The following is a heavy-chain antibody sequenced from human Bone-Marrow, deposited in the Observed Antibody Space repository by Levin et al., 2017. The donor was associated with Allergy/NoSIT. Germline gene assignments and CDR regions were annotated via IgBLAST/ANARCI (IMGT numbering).Heavy chain of an antibody. V-gene: IGHV3-7*03. CDR3: ARVGYSSASTDY. CDR2: INQDGSQK. J-gene: IGHJ4*02. Sequence: GGSLRLSCTASGFTFSNYWMSWVRQAPGKGLEWLANINQDGSQKYYVDSVKGRFTISRDNAKNSLYLQKSSLRAEDTAVDYCARVGYSSASTDYWGQGTLVTVSA. CDR1: GFTFSNYW. D-gene: IGHD6-25*01.